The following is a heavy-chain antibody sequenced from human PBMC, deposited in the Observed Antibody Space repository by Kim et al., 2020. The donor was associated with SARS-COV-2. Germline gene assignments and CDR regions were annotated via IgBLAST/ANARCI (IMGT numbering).Heavy chain of an antibody. D-gene: IGHD2-15*01. V-gene: IGHV3-9*01. CDR3: AKQDPREDSRAPFDV. Sequence: ADSVKGRFTVSRDNAKNSLYLQMNSLSIEDTALYFCAKQDPREDSRAPFDVWGRGTMVTVSS. J-gene: IGHJ3*01.